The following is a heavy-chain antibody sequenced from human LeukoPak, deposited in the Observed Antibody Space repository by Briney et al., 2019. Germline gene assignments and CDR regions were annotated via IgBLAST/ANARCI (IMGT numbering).Heavy chain of an antibody. V-gene: IGHV5-51*01. CDR2: IYPGDSDT. J-gene: IGHJ5*02. CDR3: AQGGVYGSGIRWHNWFDP. CDR1: GYSFTRKW. Sequence: GESLKISCKGSGYSFTRKWIGWVRQMPGKGLEWMAIIYPGDSDTTYSPSFQGQVTISADKSINTAYLQWSSLKASDTAMYYCAQGGVYGSGIRWHNWFDPWGQGTLVTVSS. D-gene: IGHD3-10*01.